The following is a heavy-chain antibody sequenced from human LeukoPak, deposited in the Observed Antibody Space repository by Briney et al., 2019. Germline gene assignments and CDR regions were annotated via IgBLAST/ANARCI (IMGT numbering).Heavy chain of an antibody. Sequence: SETLSLTCTVSGGSISSYYWSWIRQPAGKGLEWIGRINTSGRTNYNPSLKSRVTISVDTSKNQFSLKLSSVTAADTAVYYCARDPTTVTKGLDIWGQGTMVTVSS. V-gene: IGHV4-4*07. CDR2: INTSGRT. CDR3: ARDPTTVTKGLDI. D-gene: IGHD4-17*01. J-gene: IGHJ3*02. CDR1: GGSISSYY.